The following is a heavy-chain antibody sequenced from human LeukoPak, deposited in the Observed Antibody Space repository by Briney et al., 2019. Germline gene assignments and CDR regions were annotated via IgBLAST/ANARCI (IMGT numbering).Heavy chain of an antibody. CDR3: SRTVKDTAMVTLFDY. J-gene: IGHJ4*02. V-gene: IGHV5-51*01. Sequence: GESLQISCKGSGYSFTSYWIGWVRQMPGEGLEWMGIIYPGDSDTRYSPSFQGQVTISADKYTSTAYLQWSSLKASDTAIYYWSRTVKDTAMVTLFDYWGQGTLVTVSS. CDR1: GYSFTSYW. CDR2: IYPGDSDT. D-gene: IGHD5-18*01.